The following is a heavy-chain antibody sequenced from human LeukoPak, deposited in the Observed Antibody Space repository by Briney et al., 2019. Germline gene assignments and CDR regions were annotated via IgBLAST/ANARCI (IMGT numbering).Heavy chain of an antibody. CDR3: ARAGGSGSLDPNAYDI. J-gene: IGHJ3*02. CDR1: GGSISSYY. Sequence: PSETLSLTCTVSGGSISSYYWSWIRQPPGKGLEWIGYIYYSRSTNYNPSLKSRLTISVGTSKTHFSLKLSSVTVADTAVYSCARAGGSGSLDPNAYDIWGQGTMVVVSA. CDR2: IYYSRST. V-gene: IGHV4-59*12. D-gene: IGHD3-10*01.